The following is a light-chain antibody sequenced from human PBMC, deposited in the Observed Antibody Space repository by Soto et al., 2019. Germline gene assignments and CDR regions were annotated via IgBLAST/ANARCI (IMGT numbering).Light chain of an antibody. Sequence: QSVLTQPPSVSAAPGQKVSISSSGSSSNLGNNYVSWYQQLPGTAPKLLIYDNNKRPSGIPDRFSGSKSGTSATLGITGLQTGDEADYYCGTWDSSLSAEWVFGGGTKLTVL. J-gene: IGLJ3*02. CDR3: GTWDSSLSAEWV. CDR2: DNN. V-gene: IGLV1-51*01. CDR1: SSNLGNNY.